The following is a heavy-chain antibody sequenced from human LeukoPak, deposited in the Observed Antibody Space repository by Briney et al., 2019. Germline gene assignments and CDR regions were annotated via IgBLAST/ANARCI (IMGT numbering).Heavy chain of an antibody. CDR3: ARAGRKSRGVDLVRKKETGYYYYMDV. CDR1: GFTFSNYE. CDR2: ISSSGSTK. D-gene: IGHD3-10*02. V-gene: IGHV3-48*03. Sequence: AGGSLRLSCAASGFTFSNYEMNWVRQAPGKGLEWVSYISSSGSTKYYADSVKGRFTISRDNSKNTLYLQMNSLRAEDTAVYYCARAGRKSRGVDLVRKKETGYYYYMDVWGKGTTVTVSS. J-gene: IGHJ6*03.